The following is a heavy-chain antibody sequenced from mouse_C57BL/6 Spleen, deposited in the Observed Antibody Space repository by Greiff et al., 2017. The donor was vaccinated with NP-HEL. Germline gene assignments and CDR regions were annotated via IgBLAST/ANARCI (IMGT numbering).Heavy chain of an antibody. CDR3: ARGTSEDYYAMDD. V-gene: IGHV5-4*01. J-gene: IGHJ4*01. Sequence: EVQVVESGGGLVKPGGSLKLSCAASGFTFSSYAMSWVRQTPEKRLEWVATISDGGSYTYYPDNVKGRFTISRDNAKNNLYLQMSHLKSEDTAMYYCARGTSEDYYAMDDWGQGTSVTVSS. CDR2: ISDGGSYT. CDR1: GFTFSSYA.